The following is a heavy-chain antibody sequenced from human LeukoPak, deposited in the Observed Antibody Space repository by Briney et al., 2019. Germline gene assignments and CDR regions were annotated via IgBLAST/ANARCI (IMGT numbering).Heavy chain of an antibody. D-gene: IGHD6-6*01. V-gene: IGHV1-3*03. CDR2: INPGNGDT. J-gene: IGHJ6*03. CDR3: AREGLRSIAARRGTRDYMDV. CDR1: GYSFTSQD. Sequence: GASVKVSCKTSGYSFTSQDMHWVRQAPGQSLEWMGCINPGNGDTKYSQEFQGRVTITRDTSATTAYMELSSLRSDDMAVYYCAREGLRSIAARRGTRDYMDVWGKGTTVIVSS.